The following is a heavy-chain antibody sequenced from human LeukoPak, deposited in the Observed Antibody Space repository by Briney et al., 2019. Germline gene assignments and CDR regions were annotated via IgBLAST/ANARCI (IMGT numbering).Heavy chain of an antibody. CDR3: VRDRGAARPNDC. D-gene: IGHD6-6*01. V-gene: IGHV3-7*03. Sequence: GGPLRLSCAVSGFTFSSYWMSWVRQGPGKGREWVANIKQDGSEKYYVDSVRGRFTISRDNAKKSLSLEMNSLRAEDTALYYCVRDRGAARPNDCWGQGTQVTVSS. CDR1: GFTFSSYW. CDR2: IKQDGSEK. J-gene: IGHJ4*02.